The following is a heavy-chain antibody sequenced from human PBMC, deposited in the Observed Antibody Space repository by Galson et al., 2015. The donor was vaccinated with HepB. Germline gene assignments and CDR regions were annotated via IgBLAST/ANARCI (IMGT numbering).Heavy chain of an antibody. Sequence: SLRLSCAASGFTFSSYNMNWVRQAPGKGLEWVSYISGSRGATFYADSVKGRFTISRDNAKNSLSLQMNNLRVEDTAVYYCVKARLIVGGTLHFDYWGQGALVTVSS. CDR1: GFTFSSYN. CDR3: VKARLIVGGTLHFDY. J-gene: IGHJ4*02. D-gene: IGHD1-26*01. CDR2: ISGSRGAT. V-gene: IGHV3-48*01.